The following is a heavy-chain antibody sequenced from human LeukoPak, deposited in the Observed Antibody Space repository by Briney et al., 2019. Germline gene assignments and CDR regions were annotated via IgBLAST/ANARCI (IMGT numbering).Heavy chain of an antibody. CDR1: GFTISDYW. CDR3: VKNKRGGSLSYYFDY. J-gene: IGHJ4*02. D-gene: IGHD2-15*01. CDR2: ISGSGGST. V-gene: IGHV3-23*01. Sequence: GGSLRLSCAASGFTISDYWMHWVRQAPGKGLEWVSAISGSGGSTYYADSVKGRFTISRDNSKNTLYLQMNSLRAEDTAVYYCVKNKRGGSLSYYFDYWGQGTLVTVSS.